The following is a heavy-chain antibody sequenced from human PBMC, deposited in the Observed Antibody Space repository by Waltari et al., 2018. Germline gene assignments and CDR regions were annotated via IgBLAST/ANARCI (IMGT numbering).Heavy chain of an antibody. V-gene: IGHV3-23*04. CDR2: ISGSGGRK. Sequence: EVQLVESGGGLVQPGGSLRLSCAASGFTFSSYAMSWVRQAPGKGLEWVSAISGSGGRKYYADSGKGRFTISRDKSKNTLYLQMNSLRAEDTAVYYCAKDAYYSSSWHDYYYYGMDVWGQGTTVTVSS. D-gene: IGHD6-13*01. CDR1: GFTFSSYA. J-gene: IGHJ6*02. CDR3: AKDAYYSSSWHDYYYYGMDV.